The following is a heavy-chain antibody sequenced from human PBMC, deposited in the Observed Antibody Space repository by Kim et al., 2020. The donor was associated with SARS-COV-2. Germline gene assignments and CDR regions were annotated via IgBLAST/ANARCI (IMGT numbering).Heavy chain of an antibody. Sequence: AQKFQGRVTITMDTSANTAYMDLRSLTFDDKAIYYCARDMNPTVYDYWGQGTLVTVSS. D-gene: IGHD4-4*01. CDR3: ARDMNPTVYDY. J-gene: IGHJ4*02. V-gene: IGHV1-3*01.